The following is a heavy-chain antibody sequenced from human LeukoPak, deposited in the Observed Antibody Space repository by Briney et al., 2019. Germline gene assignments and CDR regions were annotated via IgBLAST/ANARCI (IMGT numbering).Heavy chain of an antibody. CDR3: ARVRTKYDDILTGYYKGYYYYYMDF. V-gene: IGHV1-8*01. D-gene: IGHD3-9*01. Sequence: VSEKVSCKFSVYTFTSYDIHWVRQATGHGVECMGCLNPNSGNTLYAQKSQGRVTMTRNTSISTAYMELRTLRCEDTAVYFCARVRTKYDDILTGYYKGYYYYYMDFWGKGTTVTVSS. CDR2: LNPNSGNT. J-gene: IGHJ6*03. CDR1: VYTFTSYD.